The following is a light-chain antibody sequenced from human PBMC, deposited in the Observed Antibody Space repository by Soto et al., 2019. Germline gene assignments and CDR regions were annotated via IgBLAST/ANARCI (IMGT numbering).Light chain of an antibody. J-gene: IGKJ4*01. CDR3: QQYNNWPPLT. V-gene: IGKV3D-15*01. CDR1: QSVNYN. CDR2: SAS. Sequence: DIVLTQSPGTLSLSPGERATLSCRASQSVNYNLAWYQQKPGQAPRLLIYSASTRATGTPARFSGSGSGTEFTLTISRLQSEDFAVYYCQQYNNWPPLTFGGGTKVDI.